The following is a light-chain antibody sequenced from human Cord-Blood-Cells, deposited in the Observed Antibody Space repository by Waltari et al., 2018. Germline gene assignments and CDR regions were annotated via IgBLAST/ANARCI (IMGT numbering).Light chain of an antibody. V-gene: IGKV1D-13*01. CDR2: DAS. J-gene: IGKJ4*01. CDR1: QGMSSA. CDR3: QQFNNYPLT. Sequence: AIQFTQSPSSLSASVGDRVTIPCRASQGMSSALAWDQQKPGKAPKLLIHDASSLESGVPSRFSGGGSGKNFTLTLSSLQPEDFATYYCQQFNNYPLTFGGGTKVEIK.